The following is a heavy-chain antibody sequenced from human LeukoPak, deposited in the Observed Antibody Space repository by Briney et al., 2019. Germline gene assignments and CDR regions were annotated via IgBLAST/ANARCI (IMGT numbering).Heavy chain of an antibody. CDR2: ISSNGGST. V-gene: IGHV3-64*01. CDR1: GFTFSSYA. CDR3: ARGNTLTGYSHY. Sequence: GGSLRLSCAASGFTFSSYAMHWVRQPPGKGLEYVSGISSNGGSTYYANSVKGRFTISRDNSKNTVYLQMGSLRAEDMAVYYCARGNTLTGYSHYWGQGTLVTVSS. D-gene: IGHD3-9*01. J-gene: IGHJ4*02.